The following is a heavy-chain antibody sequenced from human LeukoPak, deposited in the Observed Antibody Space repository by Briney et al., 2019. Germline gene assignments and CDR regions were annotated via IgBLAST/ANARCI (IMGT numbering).Heavy chain of an antibody. Sequence: PGGSLRFSCAASGFTFDDYAMHWVRQAPGKGLEWVSVISWNSGSIGYADSVKGRFTISRDNAKNSLYLQMNSLRAEDTAVYYCAKVMKGSERITMVRGLIIKTAGLYYMDVWGKGTTVTVSS. CDR1: GFTFDDYA. V-gene: IGHV3-9*01. CDR2: ISWNSGSI. CDR3: AKVMKGSERITMVRGLIIKTAGLYYMDV. D-gene: IGHD3-10*01. J-gene: IGHJ6*03.